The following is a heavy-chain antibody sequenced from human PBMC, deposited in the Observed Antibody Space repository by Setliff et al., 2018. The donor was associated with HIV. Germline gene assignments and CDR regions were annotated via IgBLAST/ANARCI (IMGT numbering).Heavy chain of an antibody. Sequence: KSSETLSLTCDVYGGSVSAYEWRWIRQPPGKGPEWIGEAIHSGITYNPSLRSRVTISLDTSKNQFSLNLTSVTAADTAVYYCVRGEYYDVSAIYHDDRWGQGTLVTVSS. D-gene: IGHD3-16*01. CDR3: VRGEYYDVSAIYHDDR. V-gene: IGHV4-34*01. CDR2: AIHSGIT. CDR1: GGSVSAYE. J-gene: IGHJ4*02.